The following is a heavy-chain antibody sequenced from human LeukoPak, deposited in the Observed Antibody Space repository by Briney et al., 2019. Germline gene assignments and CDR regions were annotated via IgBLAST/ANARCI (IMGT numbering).Heavy chain of an antibody. CDR3: ARDLYASGWSLYFDY. V-gene: IGHV4-4*07. D-gene: IGHD6-19*01. CDR2: IHSGGST. CDR1: GGSIRSYY. J-gene: IGHJ4*02. Sequence: SETLSLTCTVSGGSIRSYYWKWIRQPAGKGLEWIGRIHSGGSTNYNPSFRSRVTMSVDTSKNQFSLKLSSVTAADTAVYYCARDLYASGWSLYFDYWGQGTLVTVSS.